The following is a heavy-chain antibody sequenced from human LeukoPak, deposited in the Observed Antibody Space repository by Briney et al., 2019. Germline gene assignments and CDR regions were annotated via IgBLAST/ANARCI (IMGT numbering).Heavy chain of an antibody. CDR2: INHSGST. J-gene: IGHJ4*02. CDR3: ARPGQLLWFGESPFDY. Sequence: SETLSLTCAVYGGSFSGYYWSWICQPPGKGLEWIGEINHSGSTNYNPSLKSRVTISVDTSKNQFSLKLSSVTAADTAVYYCARPGQLLWFGESPFDYWGQGTLVTVSS. V-gene: IGHV4-34*01. D-gene: IGHD3-10*01. CDR1: GGSFSGYY.